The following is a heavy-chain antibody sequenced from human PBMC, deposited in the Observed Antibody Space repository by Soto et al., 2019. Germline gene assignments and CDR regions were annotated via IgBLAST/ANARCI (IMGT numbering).Heavy chain of an antibody. D-gene: IGHD7-27*01. CDR3: AKNWNWGSLVH. Sequence: QVHLQESGPGLVKPSETLSLTCTVSGDSISTDYWSWIRQSPGKGLEWMGFIYYGGSTNYNPSLKSRVTISVDTPKNQFSLKLSSVTAADTAVYYGAKNWNWGSLVHWGQGTLVTVSS. V-gene: IGHV4-59*08. CDR2: IYYGGST. J-gene: IGHJ4*02. CDR1: GDSISTDY.